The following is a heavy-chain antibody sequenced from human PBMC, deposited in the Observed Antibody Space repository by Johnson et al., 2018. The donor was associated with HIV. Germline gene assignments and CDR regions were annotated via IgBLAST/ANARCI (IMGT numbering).Heavy chain of an antibody. D-gene: IGHD1-26*01. Sequence: VQLVESGGGLVQPGGSLRLSCAASGFMFDDYAMHWVRQAPGKGLEWVSRISWNSGSLGYADSVKGRFSISRDNPNNSLYLQMNTLRVEDTAVYYCARDQGGSHGAFDIWGQGTMVTVSS. CDR2: ISWNSGSL. CDR3: ARDQGGSHGAFDI. J-gene: IGHJ3*02. V-gene: IGHV3-9*01. CDR1: GFMFDDYA.